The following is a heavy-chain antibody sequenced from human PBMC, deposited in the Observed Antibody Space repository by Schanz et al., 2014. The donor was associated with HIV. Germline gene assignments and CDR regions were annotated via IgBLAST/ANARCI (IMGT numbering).Heavy chain of an antibody. Sequence: EVQLLESGGGLVQPGGSLRLSCAASGFSFSSYTMTWVRQAPGKGLEWVSAISGTGGSTYYADSVKGRFTISRDNSKNTLYLQMNSLRAEDTAIYYCAKTSITLGMDVWGQGTTVTVSS. V-gene: IGHV3-23*01. D-gene: IGHD1-20*01. CDR2: ISGTGGST. CDR1: GFSFSSYT. J-gene: IGHJ6*02. CDR3: AKTSITLGMDV.